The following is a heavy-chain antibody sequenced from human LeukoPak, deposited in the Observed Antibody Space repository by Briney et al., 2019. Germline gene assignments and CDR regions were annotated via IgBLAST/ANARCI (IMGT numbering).Heavy chain of an antibody. J-gene: IGHJ5*02. CDR1: GFTFSDYY. CDR2: ISSSGSTI. CDR3: ASHGVPAAIKNWFDP. Sequence: GGSLRLSCAASGFTFSDYYMSWVRQAPGKGLEWASYISSSGSTIYYADSVKGRFTISRDNAKNSLYLQMNSLRAEDTAVYYCASHGVPAAIKNWFDPWGQGTLVTVSS. V-gene: IGHV3-11*04. D-gene: IGHD2-2*02.